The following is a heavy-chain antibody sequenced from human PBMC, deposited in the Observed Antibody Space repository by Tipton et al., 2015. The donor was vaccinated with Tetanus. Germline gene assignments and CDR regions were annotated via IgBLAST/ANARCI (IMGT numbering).Heavy chain of an antibody. J-gene: IGHJ5*02. V-gene: IGHV4-61*03. CDR3: ARGIMVRGVSRFDP. Sequence: LRLSCTVSGGSVSSGSYYWSWIQQPPGKGLEWIGYIYYSGSTNYNPSLKSRVTISVDTSKNHFSLKLSSVTAADTAVYYCARGIMVRGVSRFDPWGQGPLVTVSS. CDR2: IYYSGST. D-gene: IGHD3-10*01. CDR1: GGSVSSGSYY.